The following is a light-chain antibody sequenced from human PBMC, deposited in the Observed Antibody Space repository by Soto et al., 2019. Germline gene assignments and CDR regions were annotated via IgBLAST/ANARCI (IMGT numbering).Light chain of an antibody. J-gene: IGKJ2*01. Sequence: DIVMTQSPDPLSVSLGERATINCKSSQTVFHTSYNKDFLAWYQQKAGQPPKLLFYWASTRESGVPARFSGGGSGTDFSLTISSLQTEDVAVYYCQQYYSSVTFGQGTKVDIX. CDR3: QQYYSSVT. CDR2: WAS. CDR1: QTVFHTSYNKDF. V-gene: IGKV4-1*01.